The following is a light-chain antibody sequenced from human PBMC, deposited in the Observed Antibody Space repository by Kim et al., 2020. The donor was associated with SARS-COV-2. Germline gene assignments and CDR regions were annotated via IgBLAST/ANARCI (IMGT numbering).Light chain of an antibody. V-gene: IGLV2-8*01. J-gene: IGLJ2*01. CDR3: SSYAGSNNLV. Sequence: SATRHCPGTSRDVGGYSFVSWYQQHPGKAPKLMIYEVSKRPPGVPDRFSGSKSGNTASLTVSGLQAEDEADYYCSSYAGSNNLVFGGGTQLTVL. CDR1: SRDVGGYSF. CDR2: EVS.